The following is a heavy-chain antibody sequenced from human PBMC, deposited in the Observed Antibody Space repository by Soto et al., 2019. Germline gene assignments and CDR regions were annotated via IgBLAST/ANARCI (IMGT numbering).Heavy chain of an antibody. CDR2: IFPNDEK. D-gene: IGHD3-3*01. CDR1: GFSLTNTTMG. V-gene: IGHV2-26*01. CDR3: ARSPISIFRVIPPYYFDS. J-gene: IGHJ4*02. Sequence: QVTLKESGPVLVRPTETLTLTYTVSGFSLTNTTMGVSWIRQPPGKALEWLAHIFPNDEKSYITSLKSRLTISRDTSKSQVVLTMTNVDPVDTATYYCARSPISIFRVIPPYYFDSWGQGTLVTVSS.